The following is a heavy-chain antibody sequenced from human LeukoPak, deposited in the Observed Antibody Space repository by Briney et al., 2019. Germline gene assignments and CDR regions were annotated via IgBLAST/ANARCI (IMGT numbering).Heavy chain of an antibody. CDR3: TRGGGGSYPRFAFDI. V-gene: IGHV3-66*01. Sequence: GGSLRLSCAASGFTVSSNYMCWVRQAPGKGLEWVSVICSGTSTYYADSVKGRFTISRDNSKNTLYLQMNSLRAEDTAVYYCTRGGGGSYPRFAFDIWGQGTMVTVSS. D-gene: IGHD1-26*01. J-gene: IGHJ3*02. CDR1: GFTVSSNY. CDR2: ICSGTST.